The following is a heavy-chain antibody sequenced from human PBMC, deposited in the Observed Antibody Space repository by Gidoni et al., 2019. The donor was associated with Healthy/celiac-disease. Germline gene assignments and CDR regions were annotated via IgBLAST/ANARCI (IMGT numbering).Heavy chain of an antibody. D-gene: IGHD5-12*01. Sequence: QITLKESGPTLVKPTQTLTLPCTFSGFSLSTSGVGVGWIRQPPGKALEWLALIYWNDDKRYSPSLKSRLTITKDTSKNQVVLTMTNMDPVDTATYYCAHSRRDGYNYAPLDYWGQGTLVTVSS. V-gene: IGHV2-5*01. CDR1: GFSLSTSGVG. CDR2: IYWNDDK. CDR3: AHSRRDGYNYAPLDY. J-gene: IGHJ4*02.